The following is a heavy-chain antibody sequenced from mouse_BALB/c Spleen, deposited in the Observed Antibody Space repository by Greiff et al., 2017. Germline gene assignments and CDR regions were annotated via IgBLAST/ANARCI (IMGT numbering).Heavy chain of an antibody. V-gene: IGHV5-12-1*01. CDR3: ARQGYRYDNAMDY. D-gene: IGHD2-14*01. Sequence: EVHLVESGGGLVKPGGSLKLSCAASGFAFSSYDMSWVRQTPEKRLEWVAYISSGGGSTYYPDTVKGRFTISRDNAKNTLYLQMSSLKSEDTAMYYCARQGYRYDNAMDYWGQGTSVTVSS. CDR1: GFAFSSYD. J-gene: IGHJ4*01. CDR2: ISSGGGST.